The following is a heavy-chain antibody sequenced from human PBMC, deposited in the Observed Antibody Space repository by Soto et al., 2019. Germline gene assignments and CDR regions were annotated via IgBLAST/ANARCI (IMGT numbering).Heavy chain of an antibody. Sequence: EVQLVESGGGLVKPGGSLRLSCAASGFTLRGYSMTWVRQASGKGLEWVSFISSNSNRIFYGDSVKGRFTISRDDAKNALYLDMNSLRAEDTAVYHCARQRYYYDSSGYLHGMDVWDQGTTVTVSS. V-gene: IGHV3-21*01. CDR2: ISSNSNRI. D-gene: IGHD3-22*01. CDR3: ARQRYYYDSSGYLHGMDV. CDR1: GFTLRGYS. J-gene: IGHJ6*02.